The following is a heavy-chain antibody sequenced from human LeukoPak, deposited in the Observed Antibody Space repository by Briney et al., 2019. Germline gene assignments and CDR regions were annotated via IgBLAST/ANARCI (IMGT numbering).Heavy chain of an antibody. CDR1: GGTFSSYA. Sequence: SVKVSCKASGGTFSSYAISWVRQAPGQGLEWMGRIIPILGIANYARKFQGRVTITADKSTSTAYMELSSLRSEDTAVYYCARDPRLYSGYDRSDPWGQGTLVTVSS. D-gene: IGHD5-12*01. J-gene: IGHJ5*02. V-gene: IGHV1-69*04. CDR3: ARDPRLYSGYDRSDP. CDR2: IIPILGIA.